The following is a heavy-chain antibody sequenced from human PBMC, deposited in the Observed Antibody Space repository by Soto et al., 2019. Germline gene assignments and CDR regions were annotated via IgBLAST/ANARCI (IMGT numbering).Heavy chain of an antibody. CDR1: GFTFSAYA. Sequence: GGSLRLSCAASGFTFSAYAMGWVRQAPGKGLERVSSITGSRGTKQYAESVTGRFTISRDNSDTTLYLKMNTMRAEDTAVYYCAKAGRGVWLAFDIWGQGTMVTVSS. D-gene: IGHD3-10*01. CDR3: AKAGRGVWLAFDI. J-gene: IGHJ3*02. V-gene: IGHV3-23*01. CDR2: ITGSRGTK.